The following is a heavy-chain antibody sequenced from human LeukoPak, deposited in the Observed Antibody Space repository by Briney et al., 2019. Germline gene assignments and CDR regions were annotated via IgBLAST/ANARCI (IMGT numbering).Heavy chain of an antibody. V-gene: IGHV3-30*03. CDR3: ARDPYGSGTVY. Sequence: GGSLRLSCAASGFTFSSYGMHWVRQAPGKGLEWVAVISYDGSNKYYADSVKGRFTISRDNAKNSLYLQMNSLRAEDTAVYYCARDPYGSGTVYWGQGTLVTVSS. CDR1: GFTFSSYG. D-gene: IGHD3-10*01. CDR2: ISYDGSNK. J-gene: IGHJ4*02.